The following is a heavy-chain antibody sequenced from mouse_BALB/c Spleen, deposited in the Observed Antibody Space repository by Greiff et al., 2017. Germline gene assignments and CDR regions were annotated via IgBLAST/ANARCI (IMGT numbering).Heavy chain of an antibody. CDR2: ISYSGST. Sequence: ESGPGLVKPSQSLSLTCTVTGYSITSDYAWNWIRQFPGNKLEWMGYISYSGSTSYNPSLKSRISITRDTSKNQFFLQLNSVTTEDTATYYCARIQRAWFAYWGQGTLVTVSA. J-gene: IGHJ3*01. CDR3: ARIQRAWFAY. V-gene: IGHV3-2*02. CDR1: GYSITSDYA.